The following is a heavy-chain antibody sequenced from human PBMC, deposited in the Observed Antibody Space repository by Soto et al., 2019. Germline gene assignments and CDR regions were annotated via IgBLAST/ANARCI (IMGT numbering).Heavy chain of an antibody. Sequence: EVQLVESGGGLVHPEGSLRLSCAASGFTFINFAMTWVRQAPGKGLEWVSAISGNGISTYYADSVKGRFTISRDNSKDTVHLQMHSLRADDTAVYYCXKXXXPXXXGPXHXWFDPWGQGVLVTVSS. J-gene: IGHJ5*02. CDR3: XKXXXPXXXGPXHXWFDP. CDR2: ISGNGIST. CDR1: GFTFINFA. V-gene: IGHV3-23*04.